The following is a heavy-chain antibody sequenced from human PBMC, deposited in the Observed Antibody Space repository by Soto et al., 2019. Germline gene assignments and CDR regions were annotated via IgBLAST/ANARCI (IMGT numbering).Heavy chain of an antibody. CDR3: VRVKETSGWGAFDY. V-gene: IGHV3-74*01. Sequence: EVQLVESGGGLVQPGGSLRLSCTASGFTFSGFWMHWVRQAPGKGLVWVSRINGDGSVTNYAGSVKGRFTISRDTAKNTLYLQMNSLRVEDAAVYYCVRVKETSGWGAFDYWGQGTLVTVSS. J-gene: IGHJ4*02. CDR2: INGDGSVT. CDR1: GFTFSGFW. D-gene: IGHD6-19*01.